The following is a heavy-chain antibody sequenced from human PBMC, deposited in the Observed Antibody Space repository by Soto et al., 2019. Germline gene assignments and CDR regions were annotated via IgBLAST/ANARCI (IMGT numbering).Heavy chain of an antibody. CDR1: GGSISSGGYS. V-gene: IGHV4-30-2*01. Sequence: QLQLQESGSGLVKPSQTLSLTCAVSGGSISSGGYSWSWIRQPPGKGLEWIGYIYHSGSTYYNPSLKSRATISVDRSKNQFALKLSSVTAADTAGYYCAAGGVLPLYYWGQGTLVTVSS. CDR2: IYHSGST. D-gene: IGHD2-15*01. CDR3: AAGGVLPLYY. J-gene: IGHJ4*02.